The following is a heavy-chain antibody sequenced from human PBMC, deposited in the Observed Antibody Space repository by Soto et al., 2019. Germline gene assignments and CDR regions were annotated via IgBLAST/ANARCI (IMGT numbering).Heavy chain of an antibody. CDR3: AKDQIAVINHGVGPGWFDP. D-gene: IGHD3-16*02. J-gene: IGHJ5*02. CDR2: ISDNGSNK. CDR1: GFTFTSYA. V-gene: IGHV3-23*01. Sequence: GGSLRLSCAASGFTFTSYAMNWVRQAPGKGLEWVSAISDNGSNKYYADSVKGRFTISRDNSKNTLYLQMNSLRAEDTAVYYCAKDQIAVINHGVGPGWFDPWGQGTLVTVSS.